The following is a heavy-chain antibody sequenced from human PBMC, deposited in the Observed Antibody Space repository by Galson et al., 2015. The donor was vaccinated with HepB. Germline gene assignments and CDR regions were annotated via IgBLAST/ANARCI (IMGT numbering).Heavy chain of an antibody. CDR3: ARPALKYGEVNWFDP. CDR1: GYTFTSYA. J-gene: IGHJ5*02. Sequence: SVKVSCKASGYTFTSYAMNWVRQAPGQGLEWMGWINTNTGNPTYAQGFTGRFVFSLDTSVSTAYLQISSLKAEDTAVYYCARPALKYGEVNWFDPWGQGTLVTVSS. CDR2: INTNTGNP. D-gene: IGHD4-17*01. V-gene: IGHV7-4-1*02.